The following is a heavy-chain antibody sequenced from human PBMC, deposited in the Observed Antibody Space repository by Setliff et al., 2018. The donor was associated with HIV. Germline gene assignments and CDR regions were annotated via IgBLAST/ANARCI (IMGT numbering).Heavy chain of an antibody. Sequence: SETLSLTCSVSGASFTSARYYWTWIRQHPGHPGKGLEWIGYVHNSGTAYSTPSLRSRVDISLDTSNSQFSLKLSSVTAADTGIYFCARGGAVTVLGIPSYYSFYGLDKWGQGTTVTVSS. CDR3: ARGGAVTVLGIPSYYSFYGLDK. V-gene: IGHV4-31*03. J-gene: IGHJ6*02. CDR1: GASFTSARYY. CDR2: VHNSGTA. D-gene: IGHD2-21*02.